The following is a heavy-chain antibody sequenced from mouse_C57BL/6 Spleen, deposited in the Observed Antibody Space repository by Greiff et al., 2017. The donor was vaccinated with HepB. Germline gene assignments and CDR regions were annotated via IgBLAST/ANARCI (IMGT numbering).Heavy chain of an antibody. V-gene: IGHV3-6*01. J-gene: IGHJ3*01. CDR2: ISYDGSN. D-gene: IGHD2-4*01. Sequence: ESGPGLVKPSQSLSLTCSVTGYSITSGYYWNWIRQFPGNKLEWMGYISYDGSNNYNPSLKNRISITRDTSKNQFFLKLNSVTTEDTATYYCARDDYDLLRFAYWGQGTLVTVSA. CDR3: ARDDYDLLRFAY. CDR1: GYSITSGYY.